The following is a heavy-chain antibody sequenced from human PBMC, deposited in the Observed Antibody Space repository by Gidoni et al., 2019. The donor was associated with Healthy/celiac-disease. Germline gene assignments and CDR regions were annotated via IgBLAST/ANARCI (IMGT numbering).Heavy chain of an antibody. CDR2: IIPIFGTA. Sequence: QEQLVQSGAEVKKHGSSVKVSFKASVGTFSSYAISWVRQAPGQGLEWLGGIIPIFGTANYAQKFQGRVTITADESTSTAYMELSSLRSEDTAVYSCASRGGGQRGYFDYWGQGTLVTVSS. J-gene: IGHJ4*02. D-gene: IGHD2-15*01. CDR3: ASRGGGQRGYFDY. CDR1: VGTFSSYA. V-gene: IGHV1-69*01.